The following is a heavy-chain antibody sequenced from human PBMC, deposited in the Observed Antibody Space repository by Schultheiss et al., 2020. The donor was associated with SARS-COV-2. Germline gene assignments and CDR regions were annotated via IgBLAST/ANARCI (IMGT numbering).Heavy chain of an antibody. CDR2: IYYSGST. J-gene: IGHJ5*02. D-gene: IGHD1-1*01. CDR1: GGSISNYY. Sequence: SQTLSLTCTVSGGSISNYYWTWIRQPPGKGLEWIGYIYYSGSTYYNPSLKSRVTISVDPSKNQFSLRLSPVTAADTAVYYCARNQSWYDGSPGLKGSFDPWGRGALGPGSS. V-gene: IGHV4-59*08. CDR3: ARNQSWYDGSPGLKGSFDP.